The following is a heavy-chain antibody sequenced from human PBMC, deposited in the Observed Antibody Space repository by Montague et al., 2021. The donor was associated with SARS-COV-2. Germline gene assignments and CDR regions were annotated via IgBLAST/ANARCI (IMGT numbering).Heavy chain of an antibody. D-gene: IGHD3/OR15-3a*01. J-gene: IGHJ4*02. CDR2: TYLSGFT. Sequence: SETLSLTCVVSDVSLSSSTWWSWVRQSPGKVLEWVGETYLSGFTXXNPSVKSRVTISLDDSRSQFSLRLTSVTAADTAVYFCARGGLGNRGFDYWGQGTLGTVS. CDR1: DVSLSSSTW. CDR3: ARGGLGNRGFDY. V-gene: IGHV4-4*02.